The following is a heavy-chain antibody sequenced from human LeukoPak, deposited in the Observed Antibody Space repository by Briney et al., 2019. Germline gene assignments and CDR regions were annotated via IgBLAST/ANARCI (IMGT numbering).Heavy chain of an antibody. CDR1: GGSFSGYY. D-gene: IGHD5-18*01. CDR2: VNHSGST. J-gene: IGHJ4*02. Sequence: PSETLSLTCAVYGGSFSGYYWSWIRQPPGKGLEWIGEVNHSGSTNYNPSLKSRVTISVDTSKNQFSLKLSSVTAADTAVYYCARGKGYSYGRFDYWGQGTLVTVFS. V-gene: IGHV4-34*01. CDR3: ARGKGYSYGRFDY.